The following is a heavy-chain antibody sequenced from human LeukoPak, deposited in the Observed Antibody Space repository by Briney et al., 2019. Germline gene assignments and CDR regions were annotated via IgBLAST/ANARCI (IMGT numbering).Heavy chain of an antibody. D-gene: IGHD3-22*01. CDR3: ARGRTYYYDTSGYYPSIYYGMDV. J-gene: IGHJ6*02. CDR1: GASFSGYY. CDR2: INHGEST. Sequence: SETLSLTCAVSGASFSGYYWYWIRQPPGKGLEWIGEINHGESTNYTPSLKSRATLSVDTSKNQFSLKLTSVTAADTAVYYCARGRTYYYDTSGYYPSIYYGMDVWGQGTTVIVSS. V-gene: IGHV4-34*01.